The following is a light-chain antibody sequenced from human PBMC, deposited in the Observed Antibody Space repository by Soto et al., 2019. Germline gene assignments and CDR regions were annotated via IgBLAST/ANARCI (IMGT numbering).Light chain of an antibody. CDR1: QSISTY. J-gene: IGKJ1*01. Sequence: DIQMTQSPSALSASVGGRVTITCRASQSISTYLNWYQQKPGNAPKLLIYAASSLQSGVPSSFSGSGSGTDFTLTISSLQPEDFATYYCQQSYSTFRTFGQGTKVEIK. CDR3: QQSYSTFRT. CDR2: AAS. V-gene: IGKV1-39*01.